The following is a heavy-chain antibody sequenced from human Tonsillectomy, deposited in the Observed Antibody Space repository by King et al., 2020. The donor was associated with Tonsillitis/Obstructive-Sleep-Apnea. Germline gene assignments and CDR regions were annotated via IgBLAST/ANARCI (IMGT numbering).Heavy chain of an antibody. CDR1: GWSFSGYY. Sequence: VQLQQWGAGLLKPSETLSLTCAVYGWSFSGYYLSWIRQPPGKGLEWIGEINHSGSTNYNPSLKSRVTISVDTSKNQFSLKLSSVTAADTAVYYCARGAHRYCSSTSGYPFEVGGNCFDPWGQGTLVTVSS. D-gene: IGHD2-2*01. CDR2: INHSGST. CDR3: ARGAHRYCSSTSGYPFEVGGNCFDP. V-gene: IGHV4-34*01. J-gene: IGHJ5*02.